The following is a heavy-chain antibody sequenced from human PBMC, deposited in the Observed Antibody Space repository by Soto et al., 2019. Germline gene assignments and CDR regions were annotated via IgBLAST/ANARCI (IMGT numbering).Heavy chain of an antibody. D-gene: IGHD1-1*01. CDR2: ISYEGSNT. CDR1: GFTFDTYG. V-gene: IGHV3-30-3*01. J-gene: IGHJ6*02. Sequence: PGGSLRLSCVASGFTFDTYGIHWVRQAPGKGLQWVALISYEGSNTYYADSVRGRFTISRDNSKNTLYLQINALRPEDTGVYYCARVTPGKNIYYFCGLDVWGQGPSVTVSS. CDR3: ARVTPGKNIYYFCGLDV.